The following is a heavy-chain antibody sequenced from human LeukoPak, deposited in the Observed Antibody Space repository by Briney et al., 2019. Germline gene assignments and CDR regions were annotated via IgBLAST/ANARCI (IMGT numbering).Heavy chain of an antibody. Sequence: SETLSLTCAVYGGSFSGYYWSWIRQPPGKGLEWIGEINHSGSTNYNPSLKSRVTITVDTSKNQFSLKLSSVTAADTAVYYCANGKYQLLSSWFDPWGQGTLVTVSS. CDR2: INHSGST. V-gene: IGHV4-34*01. J-gene: IGHJ5*02. CDR1: GGSFSGYY. D-gene: IGHD2-2*01. CDR3: ANGKYQLLSSWFDP.